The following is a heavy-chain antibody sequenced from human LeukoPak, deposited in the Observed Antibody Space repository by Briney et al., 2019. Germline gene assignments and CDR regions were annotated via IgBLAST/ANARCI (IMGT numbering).Heavy chain of an antibody. CDR2: IIPIFGTA. J-gene: IGHJ6*03. CDR1: GGTFSSYA. V-gene: IGHV1-69*05. D-gene: IGHD2-2*01. CDR3: ARVILDCSSTSCFTGTPGYYYYYMDV. Sequence: SVKVSCKASGGTFSSYAISWVRQAPGQGLEWMGGIIPIFGTANYAQKFQGRVTITTDESTSTAYMELSSLRSEDTAVYYCARVILDCSSTSCFTGTPGYYYYYMDVWGKGPRSPSP.